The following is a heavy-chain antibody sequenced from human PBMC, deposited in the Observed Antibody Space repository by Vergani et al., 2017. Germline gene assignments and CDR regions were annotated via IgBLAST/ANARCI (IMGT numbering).Heavy chain of an antibody. J-gene: IGHJ4*02. V-gene: IGHV3-23*01. CDR3: AKDNVPGYYDSSGYCDY. CDR2: ISGSGGFT. D-gene: IGHD3-22*01. CDR1: GFTFTNFA. Sequence: EVQLLESGGNLVQPGGSLRLSCAASGFTFTNFAMTRVRQAPGEGLEWVSGISGSGGFTYYADSVKGRFTISRDNSKNTMFLQMNNLRAEDTAVYYCAKDNVPGYYDSSGYCDYWGQGTLVTVSS.